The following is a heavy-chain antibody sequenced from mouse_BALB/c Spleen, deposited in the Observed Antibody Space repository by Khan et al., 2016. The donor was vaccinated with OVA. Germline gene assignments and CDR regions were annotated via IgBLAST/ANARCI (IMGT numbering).Heavy chain of an antibody. J-gene: IGHJ3*01. CDR2: IYPGNVNT. V-gene: IGHV1S56*01. D-gene: IGHD2-10*02. CDR3: ARAGYGSFAY. CDR1: GYTFTSYF. Sequence: QMQLEESGPELVKPGASVRISCKASGYTFTSYFIHWVKQRPGQGLEWIGWIYPGNVNTEYNERFTGKATLTADKSSSTTYMQLSSLTSEDSAVYFCARAGYGSFAYWGQGTLVTVSA.